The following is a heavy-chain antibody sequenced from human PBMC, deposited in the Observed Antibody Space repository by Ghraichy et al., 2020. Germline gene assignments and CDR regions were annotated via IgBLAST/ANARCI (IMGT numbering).Heavy chain of an antibody. D-gene: IGHD3-22*01. J-gene: IGHJ4*02. CDR2: IFYNGNT. CDR1: GGSIRSSAYY. CDR3: ARHRRYDSTGYQFDY. Sequence: SETLSLTCTVSGGSIRSSAYYWGWIRQPPGKGLEWIGSIFYNGNTYYNPSLRSRVTISVDMSKNQFSLKLNSVTAADTAVYYCARHRRYDSTGYQFDYWGQVTLVTVS. V-gene: IGHV4-39*01.